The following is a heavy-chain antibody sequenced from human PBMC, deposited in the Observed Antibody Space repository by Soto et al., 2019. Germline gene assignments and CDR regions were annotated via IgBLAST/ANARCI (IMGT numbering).Heavy chain of an antibody. V-gene: IGHV3-48*01. D-gene: IGHD3-9*01. CDR2: ISSSSSTI. CDR1: GFTFSSYS. J-gene: IGHJ6*02. CDR3: AKVFKAGYDILTGYYYYGMDV. Sequence: GGSLRLSCAASGFTFSSYSMNWVRQAPGKGLEWVSYISSSSSTIYYADSVKGRFTISRDNSKNTLYLQMNSLRAEDTAVYYCAKVFKAGYDILTGYYYYGMDVWGQGTTVTVSS.